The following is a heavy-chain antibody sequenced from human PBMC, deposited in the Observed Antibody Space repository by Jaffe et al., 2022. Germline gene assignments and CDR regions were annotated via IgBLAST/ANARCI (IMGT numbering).Heavy chain of an antibody. CDR3: ARDPERSGYELHFDH. V-gene: IGHV3-66*02. Sequence: EVQLVESGGGLVQPGGSLRLSCAGSGFTVSGSYMSWVRQAPGRGLEWVSFIYGGGITSYAASVKGRFTISRDSSKNTLYLQMTSLRAEDTAVYYCARDPERSGYELHFDHWGQGTLVTVSS. D-gene: IGHD3-22*01. CDR1: GFTVSGSY. J-gene: IGHJ4*02. CDR2: IYGGGIT.